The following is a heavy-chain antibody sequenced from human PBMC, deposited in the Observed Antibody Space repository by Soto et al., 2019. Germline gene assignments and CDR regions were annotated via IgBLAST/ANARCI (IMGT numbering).Heavy chain of an antibody. V-gene: IGHV3-23*01. J-gene: IGHJ4*02. D-gene: IGHD1-26*01. CDR2: ISVSGGST. Sequence: EVQLLESGGGLVQPGGSLRLSCAASGFTFSSYAMNWVRQAPGKGLEWVSVISVSGGSTYYADSVKGRFTISRDNSKNTLYLQMNSLRAEDTAVYYCARRASGSCYDYWGQGTRVTVSS. CDR3: ARRASGSCYDY. CDR1: GFTFSSYA.